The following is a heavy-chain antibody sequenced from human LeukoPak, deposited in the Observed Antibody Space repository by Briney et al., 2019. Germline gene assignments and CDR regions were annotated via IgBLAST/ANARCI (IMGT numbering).Heavy chain of an antibody. CDR1: GGTFSSYA. CDR2: IIPILGIA. Sequence: ASVKVSCRASGGTFSSYAISWVRQAPGQGREGMGRIIPILGIANYAQTFQGRVTITADKSTSTAYMELSSLRSEDTAVYYCASAHDSWGQGTLVTVSS. V-gene: IGHV1-69*04. D-gene: IGHD3-16*01. J-gene: IGHJ4*02. CDR3: ASAHDS.